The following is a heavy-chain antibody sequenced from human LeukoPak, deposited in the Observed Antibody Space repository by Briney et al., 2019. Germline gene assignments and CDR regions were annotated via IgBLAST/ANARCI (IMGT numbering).Heavy chain of an antibody. Sequence: PSGSLSLSCAVSGVTSGGYYRSWLRHPPEKLLEWLGYTHHSGTTNYNPSVGSRLTTSVDTSRKQVSLKLSSVTAADTAVYYCARHSADRAFDIWGQGTMVTVSS. CDR2: THHSGTT. V-gene: IGHV4-59*08. D-gene: IGHD6-25*01. CDR1: GVTSGGYY. CDR3: ARHSADRAFDI. J-gene: IGHJ3*02.